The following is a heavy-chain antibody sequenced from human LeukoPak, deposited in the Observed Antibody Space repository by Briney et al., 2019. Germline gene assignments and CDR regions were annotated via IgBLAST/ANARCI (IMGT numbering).Heavy chain of an antibody. D-gene: IGHD2-15*01. V-gene: IGHV1-8*01. J-gene: IGHJ6*03. Sequence: ASVKVSCKASGYTFTSYDINWVRQATGQGLEWMGWMNPNSGNTGYAQKFQGRVTITRDTSASTVYMELSSLRSGDMAVYYCARARYETRIWPKSRYDYYHYMDVWGKGTTVTVSS. CDR2: MNPNSGNT. CDR3: ARARYETRIWPKSRYDYYHYMDV. CDR1: GYTFTSYD.